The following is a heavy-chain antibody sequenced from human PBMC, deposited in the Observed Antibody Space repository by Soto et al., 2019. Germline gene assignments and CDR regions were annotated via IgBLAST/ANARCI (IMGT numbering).Heavy chain of an antibody. Sequence: SETLSLTCAVSSGTISSSNLWTWVRQPPGKGLEWIGEINQSGSPNYNPSLRSRVTISVDKSKSQFFLKLSSVTAADTAIYYCAGLGMVAAHREFDPWGQETLVTVSS. J-gene: IGHJ5*02. V-gene: IGHV4-4*02. CDR3: AGLGMVAAHREFDP. CDR1: SGTISSSNL. D-gene: IGHD2-15*01. CDR2: INQSGSP.